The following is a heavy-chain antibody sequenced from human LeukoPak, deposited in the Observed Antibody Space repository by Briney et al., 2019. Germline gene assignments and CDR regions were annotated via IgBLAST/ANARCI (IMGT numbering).Heavy chain of an antibody. V-gene: IGHV4-59*01. Sequence: PSETLSLTCTVSGGSISSYYWSWIRQPPGKGLEWIGHIYYSGSTNYNPSLKSRVPLSVDTSKNQFSLELSSVTAADTAVYYCARGGYDPTYYMDVWGKGTTVTVSS. CDR3: ARGGYDPTYYMDV. D-gene: IGHD3-3*01. CDR2: IYYSGST. J-gene: IGHJ6*03. CDR1: GGSISSYY.